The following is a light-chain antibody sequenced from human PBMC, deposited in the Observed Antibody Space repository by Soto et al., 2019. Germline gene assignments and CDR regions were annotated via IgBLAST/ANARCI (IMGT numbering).Light chain of an antibody. CDR3: QQYNKWPQT. CDR2: GAS. Sequence: EIVMTQSPATLSVSPGETATLSCRASQSVANDLAWYQHKPGQAPRLLTHGASTRATGIPARFSGVGSGTEFTLTISSLQSEDFAVYYCQQYNKWPQTFGQGTRLEIK. V-gene: IGKV3-15*01. CDR1: QSVAND. J-gene: IGKJ5*01.